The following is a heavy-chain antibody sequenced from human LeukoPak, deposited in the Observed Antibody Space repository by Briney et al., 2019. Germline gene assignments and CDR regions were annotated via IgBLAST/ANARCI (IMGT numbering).Heavy chain of an antibody. CDR2: IYYSGST. Sequence: SETLSLTCTVSGGSISSSSYYWGWIRQPPGKGLEWIGSIYYSGSTYYNPSLKSRVTISVDTSKNQFSLKLSSVTAADTAVYYCARLGSMTYYFDYWGQGTLVTVSS. J-gene: IGHJ4*02. CDR3: ARLGSMTYYFDY. V-gene: IGHV4-39*01. D-gene: IGHD2-8*01. CDR1: GGSISSSSYY.